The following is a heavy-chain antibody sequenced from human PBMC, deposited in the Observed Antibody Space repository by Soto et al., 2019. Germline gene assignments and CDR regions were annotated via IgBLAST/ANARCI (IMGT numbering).Heavy chain of an antibody. CDR1: GGSISSGGYY. CDR2: IYYSGST. J-gene: IGHJ4*02. CDR3: ARIAAAGSVEY. Sequence: SETLSLTCTVSGGSISSGGYYWSWIRQHPGKGLEWIGYIYYSGSTYYNPSLKSRVTISVDTSKNQFSLKLSSVTAADTAVYYCARIAAAGSVEYWGQGTLVTVSS. V-gene: IGHV4-31*03. D-gene: IGHD6-13*01.